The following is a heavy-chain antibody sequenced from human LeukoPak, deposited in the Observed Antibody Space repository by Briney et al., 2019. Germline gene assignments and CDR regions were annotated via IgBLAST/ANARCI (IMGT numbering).Heavy chain of an antibody. CDR3: ARGGSSNWSGFDY. CDR2: ISGSGGST. D-gene: IGHD1-20*01. V-gene: IGHV3-23*01. J-gene: IGHJ4*02. CDR1: GFTFTSYA. Sequence: PGWSLTLSCAASGFTFTSYAMNWVRQAPGKGLDWVSSISGSGGSTYYADSVKGRFTLFRDNSRNTLYLQMGSLRIEDMPVYYCARGGSSNWSGFDYWGQGTLVTVSS.